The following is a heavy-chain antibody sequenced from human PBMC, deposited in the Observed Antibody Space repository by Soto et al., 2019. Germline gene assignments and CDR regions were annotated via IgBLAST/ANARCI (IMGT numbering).Heavy chain of an antibody. V-gene: IGHV4-39*01. J-gene: IGHJ6*02. Sequence: SETLSLTCTVSGGSISSSSYYWGWIRQPPGKGLEWIGSIYCSGSTYYNPSLKSRVTISVDTSKNQFSLKLSSVTAADTAVYYCARHLPYRSGKGYYYYYGMDVWGQGTTVTVSS. CDR2: IYCSGST. CDR3: ARHLPYRSGKGYYYYYGMDV. CDR1: GGSISSSSYY. D-gene: IGHD6-19*01.